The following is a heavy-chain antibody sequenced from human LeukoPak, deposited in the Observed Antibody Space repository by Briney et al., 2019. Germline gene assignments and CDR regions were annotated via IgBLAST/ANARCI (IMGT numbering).Heavy chain of an antibody. CDR2: IRFDGTNE. CDR3: AKGNEVDP. V-gene: IGHV3-30*02. Sequence: GGSLRLSCVASGFIFNTYGMHWVRQAPGRGLEWVAFIRFDGTNENYADSVKGRFTISRDNSKNTLYLQMNSLRAEDTAVYYCAKGNEVDPWGQGTLVTVSS. D-gene: IGHD1-1*01. J-gene: IGHJ5*02. CDR1: GFIFNTYG.